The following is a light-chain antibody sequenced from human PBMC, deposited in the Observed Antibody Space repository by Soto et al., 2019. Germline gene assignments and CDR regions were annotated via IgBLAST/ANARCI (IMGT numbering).Light chain of an antibody. J-gene: IGKJ1*01. CDR1: QSVSHS. CDR3: QQYSKWPWT. CDR2: GAS. Sequence: EIVMTQSPATLSVSPGERATLSCRASQSVSHSLAWHQQKPGQAPRLLIYGASTRATGIPARFSGSGSGTEFTLTISSLQSEDFAVCYCQQYSKWPWTFGQGTKVEI. V-gene: IGKV3-15*01.